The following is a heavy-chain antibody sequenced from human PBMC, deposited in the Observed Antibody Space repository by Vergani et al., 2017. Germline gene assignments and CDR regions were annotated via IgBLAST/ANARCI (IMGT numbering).Heavy chain of an antibody. J-gene: IGHJ2*01. V-gene: IGHV2-26*01. Sequence: QVTLKESGPVLVKPTETLTLTCTVSGFSLSNARMGVSWLRQPPGKALEWLAHIFSNDKNSYSTSLKSRLTISKHTSKSQVVLTMTNMDPVDTATYYRARGKVEMATAKGWXFDLWGRGTLVTVSS. CDR3: ARGKVEMATAKGWXFDL. CDR1: GFSLSNARMG. D-gene: IGHD5-24*01. CDR2: IFSNDKN.